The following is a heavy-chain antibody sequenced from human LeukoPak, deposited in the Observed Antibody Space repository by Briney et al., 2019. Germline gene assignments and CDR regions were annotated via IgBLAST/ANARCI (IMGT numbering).Heavy chain of an antibody. V-gene: IGHV1-18*01. CDR2: ISAYNGNK. Sequence: GAPVKVSCKASRYTFTSYGISWVRQAPGQGLERMGWISAYNGNKNYARKLQGRVTITTDTSTSTAYMELRSLRSDDTAVYYCARGSRGAVAGILGAFDIWGQGTMVTVSS. D-gene: IGHD6-19*01. J-gene: IGHJ3*02. CDR1: RYTFTSYG. CDR3: ARGSRGAVAGILGAFDI.